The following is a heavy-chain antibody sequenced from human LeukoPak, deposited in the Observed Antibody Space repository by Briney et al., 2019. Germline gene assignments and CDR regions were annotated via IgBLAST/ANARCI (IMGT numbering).Heavy chain of an antibody. J-gene: IGHJ4*02. CDR2: IWSDGSNK. Sequence: PGGSLRLSCAASGFTFSNYGMHWVRQAPGKGLEWVAIIWSDGSNKYYADSVKGRFSTSRDNSKSTLYLQMNSLRAEDTAVYYCARGRDGFNYFDYWGQGTLVTVSS. V-gene: IGHV3-33*01. D-gene: IGHD5-24*01. CDR1: GFTFSNYG. CDR3: ARGRDGFNYFDY.